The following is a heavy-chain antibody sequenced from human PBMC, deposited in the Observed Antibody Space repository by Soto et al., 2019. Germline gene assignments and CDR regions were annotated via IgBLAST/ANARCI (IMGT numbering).Heavy chain of an antibody. V-gene: IGHV3-33*01. CDR3: ARDGEGSSAHDY. CDR1: GFTFSSYG. D-gene: IGHD6-6*01. CDR2: IWYDGSNK. J-gene: IGHJ4*02. Sequence: GGSLRLSCAASGFTFSSYGMHWVRQAPGKGLEWVAVIWYDGSNKYYADSVKGRFTISRDNSKNTLYLQMNSLRAEDTAVYYCARDGEGSSAHDYWGQGTLVTVSS.